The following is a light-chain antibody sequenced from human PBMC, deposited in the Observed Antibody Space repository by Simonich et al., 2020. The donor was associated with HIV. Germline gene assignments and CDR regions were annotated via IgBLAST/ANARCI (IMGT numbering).Light chain of an antibody. J-gene: IGKJ2*01. CDR3: QQYYSTPYT. CDR1: QTVLFRSNNKNY. V-gene: IGKV4-1*01. Sequence: DIVMTQSPDSLAVSLGERAAINCKSSQTVLFRSNNKNYLDWSQQKPGQPPKLLIYWASTRESGVPDRFSGSGSGTDFTLTISSLQAVDVAVYYCQQYYSTPYTFGQGTKLEIK. CDR2: WAS.